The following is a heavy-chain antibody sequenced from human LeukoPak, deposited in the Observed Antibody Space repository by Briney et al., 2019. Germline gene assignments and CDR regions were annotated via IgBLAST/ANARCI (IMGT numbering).Heavy chain of an antibody. CDR1: GYTFTTYG. V-gene: IGHV1-18*01. D-gene: IGHD2-2*01. CDR2: ISVYNGKT. J-gene: IGHJ5*02. Sequence: ASVKVSCKASGYTFTTYGISWLRQALGQGLEWMGWISVYNGKTNYAQNFQDRVTMTTDTSTSTAYMELRSLSSDDTAVYYCVRDSGYCSSLTCKWAFDPWGQGTLVTVSS. CDR3: VRDSGYCSSLTCKWAFDP.